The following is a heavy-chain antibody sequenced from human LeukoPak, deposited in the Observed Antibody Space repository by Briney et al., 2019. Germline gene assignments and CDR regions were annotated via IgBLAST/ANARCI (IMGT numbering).Heavy chain of an antibody. CDR2: ISYDGSNK. CDR3: ARSRDGYNYGKSSFDY. V-gene: IGHV3-30*04. D-gene: IGHD5-24*01. Sequence: GGSLRLSCAASGFTFSSYAMHRVRQAPGKGLEWVAVISYDGSNKYYADSVKGRFTISRDNSKNTLYLQMNSLRAEDTAVYYCARSRDGYNYGKSSFDYWGQGTLVTVSS. J-gene: IGHJ4*02. CDR1: GFTFSSYA.